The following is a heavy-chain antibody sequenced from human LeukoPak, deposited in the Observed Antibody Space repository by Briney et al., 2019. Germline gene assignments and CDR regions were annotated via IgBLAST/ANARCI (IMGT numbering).Heavy chain of an antibody. J-gene: IGHJ4*02. V-gene: IGHV4-59*12. Sequence: PSETLSLTCTVSGGSISSYYWSWIRQPPGKGLEWIGYMFYSGHTSYNASLKSRVTISLDTSKNHLSLKLTSVTAADTAVYYCARGLGSSSFWGQGTLVTVSS. CDR3: ARGLGSSSF. CDR2: MFYSGHT. CDR1: GGSISSYY. D-gene: IGHD6-13*01.